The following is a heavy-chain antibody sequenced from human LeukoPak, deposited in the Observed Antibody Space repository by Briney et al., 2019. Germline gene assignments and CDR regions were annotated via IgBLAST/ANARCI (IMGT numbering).Heavy chain of an antibody. CDR3: TRMLWRSRPFDY. CDR2: IKQDGSEK. J-gene: IGHJ4*02. D-gene: IGHD2-2*01. CDR1: GFTFSSYW. V-gene: IGHV3-7*01. Sequence: GGSLRLSCAASGFTFSSYWISWVRQAPGKGLEWVANIKQDGSEKYYVDSVKGRFTISRDNAKNSLDLQMNSLRAEDTAVYYCTRMLWRSRPFDYWGQGTLVTVSS.